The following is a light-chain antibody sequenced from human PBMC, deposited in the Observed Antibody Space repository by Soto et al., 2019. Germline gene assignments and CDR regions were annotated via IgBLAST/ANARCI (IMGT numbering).Light chain of an antibody. J-gene: IGLJ1*01. V-gene: IGLV2-23*01. CDR3: CSSEGSRFYV. CDR1: SSDVGSYNL. CDR2: EGT. Sequence: QSVLTQPASVSGSPGQSIAISCTGTSSDVGSYNLVSWYQQHPGKAPKLMIYEGTKRPSGVSNRFSGSKSGNTASLTISGLKAEDGADYYCCSSEGSRFYVFGRGTKVTV.